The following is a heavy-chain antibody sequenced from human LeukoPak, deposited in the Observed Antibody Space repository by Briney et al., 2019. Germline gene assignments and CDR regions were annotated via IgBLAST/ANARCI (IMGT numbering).Heavy chain of an antibody. Sequence: GGSLRLSCAASGFTFSDYYMSWIRQATGKGREWVSYISSRGSTIYYADSVKGRFTISRDNAKNSLYLQMYSLRAEDTAVYYCARARITIFGVVINPYYYYGMDVWGQGTTVTVSS. CDR1: GFTFSDYY. CDR3: ARARITIFGVVINPYYYYGMDV. CDR2: ISSRGSTI. V-gene: IGHV3-11*01. J-gene: IGHJ6*02. D-gene: IGHD3-3*01.